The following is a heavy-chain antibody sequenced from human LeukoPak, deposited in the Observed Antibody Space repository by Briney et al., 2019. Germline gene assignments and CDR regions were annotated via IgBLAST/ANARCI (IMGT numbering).Heavy chain of an antibody. CDR2: ISAYNGNT. V-gene: IGHV1-18*01. J-gene: IGHJ3*02. CDR3: ARDHSSSWYCGAFDI. CDR1: VYTFTSYG. Sequence: ASVTVSCTSSVYTFTSYGISWVRQAPGQGLEWMGWISAYNGNTNYAQKLQGRVTMTTDTSTSTAYMELRSLRSDDTAVYYCARDHSSSWYCGAFDIGGQGTMVTVSS. D-gene: IGHD6-13*01.